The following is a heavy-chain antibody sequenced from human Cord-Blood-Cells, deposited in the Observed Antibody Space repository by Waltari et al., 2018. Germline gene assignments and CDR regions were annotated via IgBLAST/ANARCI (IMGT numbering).Heavy chain of an antibody. CDR3: ARQGRAAAEYFDY. D-gene: IGHD6-13*01. CDR1: GGSISSSSYY. Sequence: QLQLQESGPGLVKPSETLSLTCTVSGGSISSSSYYWGWFRQPPGKGLEWIGSISYSGSTYYNPSLKSRVTISVDTSKNQFSLKLSSVTAADTAVYYCARQGRAAAEYFDYWGQGTLVTVSS. J-gene: IGHJ4*02. V-gene: IGHV4-39*01. CDR2: ISYSGST.